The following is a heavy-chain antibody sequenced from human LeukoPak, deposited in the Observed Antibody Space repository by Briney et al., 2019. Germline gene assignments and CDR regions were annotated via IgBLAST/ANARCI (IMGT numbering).Heavy chain of an antibody. CDR3: AREGNYYDSSGFSINWFDP. Sequence: ASVKVSCKASGYTFTSYYMHWVRQAPGQGLEWMAIINPSGGSTSYAQKFQGRVTMTRDTSTSTVYMELSSLRSEDTAVYYCAREGNYYDSSGFSINWFDPWGQGTLVTVSS. CDR2: INPSGGST. CDR1: GYTFTSYY. V-gene: IGHV1-46*01. D-gene: IGHD3-22*01. J-gene: IGHJ5*02.